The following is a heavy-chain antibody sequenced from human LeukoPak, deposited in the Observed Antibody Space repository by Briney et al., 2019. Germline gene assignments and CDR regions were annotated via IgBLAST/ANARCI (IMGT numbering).Heavy chain of an antibody. CDR3: ATGAIVFDY. CDR1: GSTLGKIS. V-gene: IGHV1-24*01. CDR2: VGHEDGTT. J-gene: IGHJ4*02. Sequence: ASVKVSCKVSGSTLGKISIDWVRQAPGKGPEWMGSVGHEDGTTIHAQKFQGRFNMTVDTATDTAYMEMSSLMSEDTAIYYCATGAIVFDYWGQGTLVTVSS. D-gene: IGHD3-22*01.